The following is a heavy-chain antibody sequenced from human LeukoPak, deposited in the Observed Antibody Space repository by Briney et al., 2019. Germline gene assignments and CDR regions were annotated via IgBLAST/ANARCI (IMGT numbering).Heavy chain of an antibody. Sequence: PSETLSLTCAVSSYSISSGSYWGWIRQSPGKGLEWVGSIFHSTNSYYNPSLKSRLTMSVDTSNNQFSLKLTSMTAADTALYYCARVTYVDDMLYQYFDYWGQGILVTVSS. CDR3: ARVTYVDDMLYQYFDY. V-gene: IGHV4-38-2*01. CDR1: SYSISSGSY. CDR2: IFHSTNS. J-gene: IGHJ4*02. D-gene: IGHD4-17*01.